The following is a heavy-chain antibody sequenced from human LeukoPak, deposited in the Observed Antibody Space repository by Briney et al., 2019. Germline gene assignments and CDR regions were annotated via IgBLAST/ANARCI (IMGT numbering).Heavy chain of an antibody. D-gene: IGHD4-11*01. J-gene: IGHJ4*02. CDR3: ARFPPTVGEGY. CDR2: INSDGSTA. CDR1: GFTFSSYW. V-gene: IGHV3-74*01. Sequence: GGSLRLSRAASGFTFSSYWMHWVRQAPGKGLVWVSRINSDGSTASYADSVKGRFTISRDNAKNTLYLQMNSLRAEDTAVYYCARFPPTVGEGYWGQGTLVTVSS.